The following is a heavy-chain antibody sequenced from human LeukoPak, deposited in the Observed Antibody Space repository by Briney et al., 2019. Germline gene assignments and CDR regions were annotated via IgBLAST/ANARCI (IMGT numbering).Heavy chain of an antibody. CDR3: AKTPFGVGSVYHFDY. D-gene: IGHD3-3*01. J-gene: IGHJ4*02. Sequence: GGSLRLSCAASGFTVSSNYMSWVRQAPGKGLEWVSVIYSGGNTYYADSVKDRFTISRDNSKNTLYLQMNSLRAEDTAIYYCAKTPFGVGSVYHFDYWGQGTLVAVSS. CDR1: GFTVSSNY. CDR2: IYSGGNT. V-gene: IGHV3-53*01.